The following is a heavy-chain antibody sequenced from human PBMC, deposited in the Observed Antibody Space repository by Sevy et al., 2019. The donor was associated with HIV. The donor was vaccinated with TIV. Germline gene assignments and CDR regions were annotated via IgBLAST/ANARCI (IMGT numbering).Heavy chain of an antibody. Sequence: SETLSLTCTVAGASISNSNYCWGWIRQPPGKGLEWIANVYYSGSTYYNPSLESRVTISVDTSKNQISLKLRSVTASDTAVYYCARHTFGWYYFDSWGQGTLVTVSS. D-gene: IGHD3-16*01. CDR3: ARHTFGWYYFDS. CDR1: GASISNSNYC. V-gene: IGHV4-39*01. CDR2: VYYSGST. J-gene: IGHJ4*02.